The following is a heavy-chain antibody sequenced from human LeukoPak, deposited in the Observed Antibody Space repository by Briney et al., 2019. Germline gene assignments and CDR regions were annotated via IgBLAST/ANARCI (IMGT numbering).Heavy chain of an antibody. Sequence: PGGSLRLSCAASGFTFSSYEMNRVRQAPGKGLERVSYISSSGTSIHYADSVKGRFTISRDNAKNSLYLQMNSLRAEDTAVYYCATDSHGYSGYDSLCDYWGQGTLVTVSS. CDR3: ATDSHGYSGYDSLCDY. CDR2: ISSSGTSI. CDR1: GFTFSSYE. D-gene: IGHD5-12*01. J-gene: IGHJ4*02. V-gene: IGHV3-48*03.